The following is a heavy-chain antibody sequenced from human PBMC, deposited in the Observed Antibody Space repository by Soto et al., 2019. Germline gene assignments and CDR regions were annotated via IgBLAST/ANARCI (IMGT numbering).Heavy chain of an antibody. Sequence: GGSLRFSCAASGFTFSSYSMNWVRQAPGKGLEWVSYISSSSSTIYYADSVKGRFTISRDNAKNSLYLQMNSLRDEDTAVYYCARDHTVTTAGRFDPWGQGTLVTVSS. V-gene: IGHV3-48*02. D-gene: IGHD4-17*01. CDR2: ISSSSSTI. CDR3: ARDHTVTTAGRFDP. CDR1: GFTFSSYS. J-gene: IGHJ5*02.